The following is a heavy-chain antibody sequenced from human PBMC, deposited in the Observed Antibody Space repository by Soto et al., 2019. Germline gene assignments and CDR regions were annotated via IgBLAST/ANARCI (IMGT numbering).Heavy chain of an antibody. Sequence: QVHLVESGGSVVQPGESLRLSCVASGFTFDTYGIHWVRQAPGKGLRWVALISYEGSNTYYADSVRGRFTISRDNSKNALYLQMNTLRPEDTGVYYCARVTPGNNLYYFSGLDFWGQGTSVTVSS. CDR3: ARVTPGNNLYYFSGLDF. D-gene: IGHD1-1*01. CDR2: ISYEGSNT. CDR1: GFTFDTYG. J-gene: IGHJ6*02. V-gene: IGHV3-30-3*01.